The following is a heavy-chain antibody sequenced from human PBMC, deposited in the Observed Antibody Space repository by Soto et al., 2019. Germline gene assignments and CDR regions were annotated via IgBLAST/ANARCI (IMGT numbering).Heavy chain of an antibody. CDR3: ARLVPLSLYQLLPIGAGGWFDP. CDR1: GGSISSSSYY. J-gene: IGHJ5*02. V-gene: IGHV4-39*01. CDR2: IYYSGST. Sequence: SETLSLTCTVSGGSISSSSYYWGWIRQPPGKGLEWIGSIYYSGSTYYNPSLKSRVTISVETSKNQFSLKLSSVTAADTAVYYCARLVPLSLYQLLPIGAGGWFDPWGQGTLVTVSS. D-gene: IGHD2-2*01.